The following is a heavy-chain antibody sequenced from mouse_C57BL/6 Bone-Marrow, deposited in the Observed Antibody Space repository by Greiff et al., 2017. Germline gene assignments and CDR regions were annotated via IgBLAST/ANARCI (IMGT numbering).Heavy chain of an antibody. D-gene: IGHD2-3*01. CDR1: GYSITSGYY. CDR3: AREDGYYVDY. V-gene: IGHV3-6*01. J-gene: IGHJ4*01. Sequence: EVQRVESGPGLVKPSQSLSLTCSVTGYSITSGYYWNWIRQFPGNKLEWMGYISYDGSNNYNPSLKNRISITRDTSKNQFFLKLNSVTTEDTATYYCAREDGYYVDYWGQGTSVTVSS. CDR2: ISYDGSN.